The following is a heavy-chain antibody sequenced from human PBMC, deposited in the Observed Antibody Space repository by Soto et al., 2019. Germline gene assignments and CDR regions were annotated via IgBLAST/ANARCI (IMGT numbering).Heavy chain of an antibody. Sequence: QVQLEESGGGLVKPGGSLRLSCAGSGFTFSDFSMSWIRQAPGKGLEWVSYISSTGGTTYYADSVKGRFTTSRDNANNSLYLQMNSLRHDDTAVYYCAKASRSSWFDPWGQGTLVTVSS. CDR2: ISSTGGTT. J-gene: IGHJ5*02. V-gene: IGHV3-11*01. CDR3: AKASRSSWFDP. CDR1: GFTFSDFS. D-gene: IGHD6-6*01.